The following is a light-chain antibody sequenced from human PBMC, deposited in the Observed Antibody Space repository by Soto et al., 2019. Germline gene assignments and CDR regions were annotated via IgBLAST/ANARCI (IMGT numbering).Light chain of an antibody. J-gene: IGKJ1*01. CDR1: QTLSNY. Sequence: DIQMTQSPSSLSASLGDRVTFTCRASQTLSNYLNWYQQKPGKAPKLLIYAASSLQSGVPSRFSGSGSGTDFTLTISSLQPEDFATYYCLQTYSTPQTFGQGTKVEIK. CDR2: AAS. V-gene: IGKV1-39*01. CDR3: LQTYSTPQT.